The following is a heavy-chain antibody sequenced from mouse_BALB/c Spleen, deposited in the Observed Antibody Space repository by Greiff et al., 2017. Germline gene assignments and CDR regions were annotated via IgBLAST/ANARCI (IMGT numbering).Heavy chain of an antibody. CDR1: GFTFTDYY. V-gene: IGHV7-3*02. Sequence: EVKVVESGGGLVQPGGSLRLSCATSGFTFTDYYMSWVRQPPGKALEWLGFIRNKANGYTTEYSASVKGRFTISRDNSQSILYLQMNTLRAEDSATYYCARAYGNYWYFDVWGAGTTVTVSS. D-gene: IGHD2-1*01. CDR3: ARAYGNYWYFDV. J-gene: IGHJ1*01. CDR2: IRNKANGYTT.